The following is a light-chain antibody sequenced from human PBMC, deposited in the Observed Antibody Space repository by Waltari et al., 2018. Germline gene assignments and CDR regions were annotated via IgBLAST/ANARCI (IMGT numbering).Light chain of an antibody. J-gene: IGKJ1*01. Sequence: DIQMTQSPPSLSASVGDRVTIRCRASQTVSNYLNWFTQKSGKAPKLLIYAASTLQGGVPPRFTGSGAGTDFTLTITSLQPEDFATYYCQQSYSLPPTFGQGTKVEVK. CDR1: QTVSNY. CDR3: QQSYSLPPT. CDR2: AAS. V-gene: IGKV1-39*01.